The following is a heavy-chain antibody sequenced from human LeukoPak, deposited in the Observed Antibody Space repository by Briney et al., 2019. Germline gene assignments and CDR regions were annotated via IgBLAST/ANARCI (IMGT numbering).Heavy chain of an antibody. CDR2: ISTSGSP. J-gene: IGHJ2*01. D-gene: IGHD5-18*01. V-gene: IGHV4-4*07. CDR1: SGSIIRYH. Sequence: SETLSLTCTVSSGSIIRYHWSWIRQSAEKGLEWIGRISTSGSPNYNPSLRSRVSISADTSKNQVSLQVTSVTAADTAVYYCARGRDTALNYFDLWGRGTLVTVSS. CDR3: ARGRDTALNYFDL.